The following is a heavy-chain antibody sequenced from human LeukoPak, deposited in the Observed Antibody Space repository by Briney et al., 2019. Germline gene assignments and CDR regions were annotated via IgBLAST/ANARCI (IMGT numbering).Heavy chain of an antibody. D-gene: IGHD6-13*01. V-gene: IGHV3-20*04. CDR1: GFTFDDYG. Sequence: PGGSLRLSCAASGFTFDDYGMSWVRQAPGKGLEWVSGINWNGGSTSYADSVKGRFIISRDTAKNSLYLQMNSLRAEDTALYYCARLKAAAGSNFDYWGQGTLVAVSS. CDR3: ARLKAAAGSNFDY. J-gene: IGHJ4*02. CDR2: INWNGGST.